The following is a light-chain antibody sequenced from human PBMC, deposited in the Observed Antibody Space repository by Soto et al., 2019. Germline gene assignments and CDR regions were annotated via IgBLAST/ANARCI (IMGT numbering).Light chain of an antibody. J-gene: IGLJ1*01. CDR2: EVS. V-gene: IGLV2-14*01. CDR3: ATWDDSLNGFYV. CDR1: SSDVGGYKF. Sequence: QSVLTQPASVSGSPGQSITISCTGTSSDVGGYKFVSWYQQHPGKAPKLMIYEVSNRPSGVSNRFSGSKSGTSASLAISGLRSDDEADYFCATWDDSLNGFYVFGTGTKLTVL.